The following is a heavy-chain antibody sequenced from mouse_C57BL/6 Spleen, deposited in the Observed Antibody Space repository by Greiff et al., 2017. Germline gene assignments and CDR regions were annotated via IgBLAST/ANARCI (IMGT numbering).Heavy chain of an antibody. D-gene: IGHD2-1*01. Sequence: QFQLQQPGAELVMPGASVKLSCKASGYTFTSYWMHWVKQRPGQGLEWIGEIDPSDSYTNYNQKFKGKSTLTVDKSSSTAYMQLSSLTSEDSAVYYCAIYYGNSFDYWGQGTTLTVSS. V-gene: IGHV1-69*01. CDR3: AIYYGNSFDY. CDR2: IDPSDSYT. CDR1: GYTFTSYW. J-gene: IGHJ2*01.